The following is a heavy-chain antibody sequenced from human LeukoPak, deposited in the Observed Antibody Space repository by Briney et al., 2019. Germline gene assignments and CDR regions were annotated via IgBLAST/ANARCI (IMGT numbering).Heavy chain of an antibody. J-gene: IGHJ4*02. Sequence: HPGGSLRLSCAASGITLSNYGMSWVRQAPGKGLEWVAGISDSGGRTNYADSVKGRFTISRDNPKNTLYLQMNSLRAEDTAVYFCAKRGVVIRVILVGFHKEAYYFDSWGQGALVTVSS. CDR2: ISDSGGRT. V-gene: IGHV3-23*01. CDR3: AKRGVVIRVILVGFHKEAYYFDS. D-gene: IGHD3-22*01. CDR1: GITLSNYG.